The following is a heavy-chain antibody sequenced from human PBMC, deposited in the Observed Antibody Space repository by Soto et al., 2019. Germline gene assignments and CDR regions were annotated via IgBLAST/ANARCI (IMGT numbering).Heavy chain of an antibody. V-gene: IGHV4-30-4*01. CDR3: AREGASMVRGEHWFDP. Sequence: QVQLQESGPGLVKPSQTLSLTCTVSGGSISSGDYYWSWIRQPPGKGLEWIGYIYYSGSTYYNPSLKSQVTISVDTSKNQFSLKLSSVTAADTAVYYCAREGASMVRGEHWFDPWGQGTLVTVSS. CDR1: GGSISSGDYY. J-gene: IGHJ5*02. D-gene: IGHD3-10*01. CDR2: IYYSGST.